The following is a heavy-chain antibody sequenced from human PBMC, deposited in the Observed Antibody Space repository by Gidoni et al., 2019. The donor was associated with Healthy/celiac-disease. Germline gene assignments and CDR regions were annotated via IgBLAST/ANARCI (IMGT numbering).Heavy chain of an antibody. CDR1: GFTFDDYT. J-gene: IGHJ5*02. Sequence: EVQLVESGGVVVQPGGSLRLSCAASGFTFDDYTMHWVRQAPGKGLEWVSLISWDGGSTYYADSVKGRFTISRDNSKNSLYLQMNSLRTEDTALYYCAKDFIGWFDPWGQGTLVTVSS. V-gene: IGHV3-43*01. CDR3: AKDFIGWFDP. CDR2: ISWDGGST.